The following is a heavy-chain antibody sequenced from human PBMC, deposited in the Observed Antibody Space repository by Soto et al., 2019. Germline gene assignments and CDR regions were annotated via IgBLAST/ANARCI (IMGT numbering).Heavy chain of an antibody. Sequence: SETLSLTCTVSGGSISSGDYYWSWIRQPPGKGLEWIGYIYYSGSTYYNPSLKSRVTISVDTSKNQFSLKLSSVTAADTAVYYCARNIVLVPAALPGFDPWGQGTLVTVSS. CDR3: ARNIVLVPAALPGFDP. CDR2: IYYSGST. J-gene: IGHJ5*02. D-gene: IGHD2-2*01. V-gene: IGHV4-30-4*01. CDR1: GGSISSGDYY.